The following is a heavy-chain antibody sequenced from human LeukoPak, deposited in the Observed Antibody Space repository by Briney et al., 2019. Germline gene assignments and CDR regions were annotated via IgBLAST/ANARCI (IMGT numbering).Heavy chain of an antibody. V-gene: IGHV3-48*03. Sequence: GGSLRLSCAASGFTFSSYEMNWVRQAPGKVLECVSYISSSGSTIYYADSVKGRFTISRDNAKNSLYLQMNSMRAEDTALYYSARKFEYWGQGSQVTVSS. CDR2: ISSSGSTI. CDR1: GFTFSSYE. J-gene: IGHJ4*02. CDR3: ARKFEY.